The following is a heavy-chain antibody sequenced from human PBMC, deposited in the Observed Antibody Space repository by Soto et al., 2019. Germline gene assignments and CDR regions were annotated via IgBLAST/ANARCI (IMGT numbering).Heavy chain of an antibody. CDR1: GFTFTSSA. D-gene: IGHD5-12*01. V-gene: IGHV1-58*01. J-gene: IGHJ4*02. CDR2: IVVGSGNT. CDR3: AADSVATIRSDY. Sequence: SVKVSCKSSGFTFTSSAVQWVRQARGQRLEWIGWIVVGSGNTNYAQKFQERVTITRDMSTSTAYMELSSLRSEDTAVYYCAADSVATIRSDYWGQGTLVTVSA.